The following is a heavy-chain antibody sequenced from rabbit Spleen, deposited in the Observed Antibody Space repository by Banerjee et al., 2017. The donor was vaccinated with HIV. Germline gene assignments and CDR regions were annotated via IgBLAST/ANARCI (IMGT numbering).Heavy chain of an antibody. J-gene: IGHJ4*01. CDR2: IYAAKGST. CDR3: ARDLAGVIGWNFNL. CDR1: GIDFTKYY. V-gene: IGHV1S7*01. D-gene: IGHD4-1*01. Sequence: QLTETGGGLVQPGGSLTLSCKASGIDFTKYYITWVRQAPGKGLEWIGIIYAAKGSTDYASWVNGRFTISSDNAQSTVDLKMTSLTAADTATYFCARDLAGVIGWNFNLWGQGTLVTVS.